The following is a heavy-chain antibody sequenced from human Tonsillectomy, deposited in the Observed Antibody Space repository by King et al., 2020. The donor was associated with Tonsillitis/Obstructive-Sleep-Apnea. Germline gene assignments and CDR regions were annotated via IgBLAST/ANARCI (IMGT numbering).Heavy chain of an antibody. V-gene: IGHV3-48*03. CDR3: ARDKGRYYDFWSGYYTGYYYYGMDV. D-gene: IGHD3-3*01. J-gene: IGHJ6*02. CDR2: ISSSGSTI. Sequence: VQLVESGGGLVQPGGSLRLSCAASGFTFSSYEMNWVRQAPGKGLEWVSYISSSGSTIYYADSVKGRFTISRDNAKNLLYLQMNSLRAEDTAVYYWARDKGRYYDFWSGYYTGYYYYGMDVWGQGTTVTASS. CDR1: GFTFSSYE.